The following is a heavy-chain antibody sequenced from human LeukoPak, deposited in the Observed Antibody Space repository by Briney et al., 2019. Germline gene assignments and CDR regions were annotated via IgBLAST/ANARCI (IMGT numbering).Heavy chain of an antibody. CDR3: ARVGWGNFDY. V-gene: IGHV3-48*01. D-gene: IGHD3-16*01. CDR2: ISSSSSTI. Sequence: GGSLRLSCAASGFTFSSYSMNWVRQAPGKGLEWVSYISSSSSTIYYADSVKGRFPLCRDKARNSLYLQMNSLRAEDTAVYYCARVGWGNFDYWGQGTLVTVSS. CDR1: GFTFSSYS. J-gene: IGHJ4*02.